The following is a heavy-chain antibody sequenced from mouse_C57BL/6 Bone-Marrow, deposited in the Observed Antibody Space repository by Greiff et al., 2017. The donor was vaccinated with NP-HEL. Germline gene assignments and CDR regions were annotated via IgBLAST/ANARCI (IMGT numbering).Heavy chain of an antibody. J-gene: IGHJ2*01. D-gene: IGHD1-1*01. CDR3: TADYYGSSYDFDY. CDR2: IDPENGDT. V-gene: IGHV14-4*01. Sequence: EVQLQQSGAELVRPGASVELSCTASGFNIKDDYMHWVKQRPEQGLEWIGWIDPENGDTEYASKFQGKATITADTSSNTAYLQLSSLTSEDTAVYYCTADYYGSSYDFDYWGQGTTLTVSS. CDR1: GFNIKDDY.